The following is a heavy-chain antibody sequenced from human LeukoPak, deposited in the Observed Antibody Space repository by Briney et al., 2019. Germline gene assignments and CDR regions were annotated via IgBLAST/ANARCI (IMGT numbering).Heavy chain of an antibody. Sequence: GGSLRLSCAASGFTFSNAWMSWVRQAPGKGLEWVAVISYDGSNKYYADSVKGRFTISRDNSKNTLYLQMNSLRAEDTAVYYCAKDPSLYSYGFYFDYWGQGTLVTVSS. CDR2: ISYDGSNK. D-gene: IGHD5-18*01. CDR3: AKDPSLYSYGFYFDY. J-gene: IGHJ4*02. CDR1: GFTFSNAW. V-gene: IGHV3-30*18.